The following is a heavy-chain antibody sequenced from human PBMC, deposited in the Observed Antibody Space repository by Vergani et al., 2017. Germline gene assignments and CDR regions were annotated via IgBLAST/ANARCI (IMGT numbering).Heavy chain of an antibody. D-gene: IGHD6-19*01. Sequence: VQLQESGPGLVKPSETLSVTCTVSGYSITRAYYWGWIRQAPGKGLEYIGSIYDSGSTYYNPSLKSRVAISLDASNSQFSLRLSSVTAADTAVYYCARHGRSGWAGYFQHWGQGTLVTASS. CDR1: GYSITRAYY. V-gene: IGHV4-38-2*02. CDR2: IYDSGST. CDR3: ARHGRSGWAGYFQH. J-gene: IGHJ1*01.